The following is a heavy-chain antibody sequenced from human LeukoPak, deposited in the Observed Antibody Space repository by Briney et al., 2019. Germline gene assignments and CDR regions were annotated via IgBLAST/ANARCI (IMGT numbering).Heavy chain of an antibody. CDR1: GGTFSSYA. CDR3: ASGYCSTTSCYVNPYFDY. J-gene: IGHJ4*02. D-gene: IGHD2-2*03. Sequence: SVKVSCKASGGTFSSYAIHWVRQAPGQGLEWMGGIIRIFSTTNYAQKFQGRVTISADESTSTAYMELSSLRSEGTAVYYCASGYCSTTSCYVNPYFDYWGQGTLVTVSS. V-gene: IGHV1-69*01. CDR2: IIRIFSTT.